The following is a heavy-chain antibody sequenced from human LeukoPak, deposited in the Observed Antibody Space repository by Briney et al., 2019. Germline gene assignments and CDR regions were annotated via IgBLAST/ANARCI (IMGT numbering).Heavy chain of an antibody. CDR2: ISAYNGNT. V-gene: IGHV1-18*01. CDR3: ARDILDYYDSSGFPWDFDY. D-gene: IGHD3-22*01. CDR1: GYTFTSYG. Sequence: GASVKVSCKASGYTFTSYGISWVRQAPGQGLEWMGWISAYNGNTNYTQKLQGRVTMTADTSTSTAYMELRSLRSDDTAVYYCARDILDYYDSSGFPWDFDYWGQGTLVTVSS. J-gene: IGHJ4*02.